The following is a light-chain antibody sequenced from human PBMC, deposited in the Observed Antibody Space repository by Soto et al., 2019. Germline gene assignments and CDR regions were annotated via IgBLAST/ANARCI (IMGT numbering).Light chain of an antibody. CDR3: QQVKSYPLT. CDR2: AAS. CDR1: QDISSH. V-gene: IGKV1-9*01. J-gene: IGKJ4*01. Sequence: DIQLTQSPSFLSASVGDRVTITCRASQDISSHLAWYQQKPGKAPKLLIYAASTLQSGVPSGFSGSGYGTEXXLTXXSLQPEDFATYYCQQVKSYPLTFGGGTKVEIK.